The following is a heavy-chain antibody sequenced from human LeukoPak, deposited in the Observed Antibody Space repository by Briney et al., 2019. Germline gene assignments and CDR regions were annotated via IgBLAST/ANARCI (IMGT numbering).Heavy chain of an antibody. V-gene: IGHV1-2*02. CDR1: GYTFTGYY. J-gene: IGHJ5*02. D-gene: IGHD3-10*01. CDR2: INPNSGGT. CDR3: ARANMVRGLGSFFDRNWFDP. Sequence: ASVTVSCKTSGYTFTGYYMHWVRQAPGQGLEWMGWINPNSGGTNYAQKSQGRVTMTRDTSISTAYMDLSRLRSDDTAVYYCARANMVRGLGSFFDRNWFDPWGQGTLVTVSS.